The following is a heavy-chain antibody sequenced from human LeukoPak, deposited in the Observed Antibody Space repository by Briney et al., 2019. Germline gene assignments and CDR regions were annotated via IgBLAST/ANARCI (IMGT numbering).Heavy chain of an antibody. J-gene: IGHJ4*02. V-gene: IGHV3-66*01. D-gene: IGHD3-3*01. CDR3: ARDLAIFGVVNFDY. CDR2: IYSGGST. Sequence: GGSLRLSCAASGFTVSSNYKSWVRQAPGKGLEWVSVIYSGGSTYYADSVKGRFTISRDNSKNTLYLQMNSLRAEDTAVYYCARDLAIFGVVNFDYWGQGTLVTVSS. CDR1: GFTVSSNY.